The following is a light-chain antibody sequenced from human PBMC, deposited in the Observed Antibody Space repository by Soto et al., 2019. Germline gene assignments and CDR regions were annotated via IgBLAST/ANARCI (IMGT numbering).Light chain of an antibody. Sequence: DIQMTQSPSTLSASVGDRVTITCRASQTISSWLAWYQQKLGKAPKLLIYKASSLEGGVPSRFSGIGSGTEFTLTISSLQPDDSATYYCQQYNGTFGQGTKVEVK. CDR3: QQYNGT. J-gene: IGKJ1*01. V-gene: IGKV1-5*03. CDR1: QTISSW. CDR2: KAS.